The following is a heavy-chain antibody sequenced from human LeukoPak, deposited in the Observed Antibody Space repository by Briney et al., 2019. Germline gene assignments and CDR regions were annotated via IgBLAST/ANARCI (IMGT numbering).Heavy chain of an antibody. CDR1: GFTFSSYS. CDR3: ARAPRSQRGY. J-gene: IGHJ4*02. Sequence: TAGGSLRLSCAASGFTFSSYSMNWVRQAPGKGLEWVSSISSSSSYIYYADSVKGRFTISRDNAKNSLYLQMNSLRAEDTAVYYCARAPRSQRGYWGQGTLVTVSS. CDR2: ISSSSSYI. V-gene: IGHV3-21*01. D-gene: IGHD6-25*01.